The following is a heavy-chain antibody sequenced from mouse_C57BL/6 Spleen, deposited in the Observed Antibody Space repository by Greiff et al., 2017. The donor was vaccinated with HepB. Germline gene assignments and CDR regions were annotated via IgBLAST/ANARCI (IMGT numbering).Heavy chain of an antibody. Sequence: GGGLVQPKGSLKLSCAASGFSFNTYAMNWVRQAPGKGLEWVARIRSKSNNYATYYADSVKGRFTISRDDSESMLYLQMNNLKTEDTAMYYCVRDYDGRWSYWGQGTLVTVSA. D-gene: IGHD2-4*01. CDR2: IRSKSNNYAT. CDR3: VRDYDGRWSY. V-gene: IGHV10-1*01. CDR1: GFSFNTYA. J-gene: IGHJ3*01.